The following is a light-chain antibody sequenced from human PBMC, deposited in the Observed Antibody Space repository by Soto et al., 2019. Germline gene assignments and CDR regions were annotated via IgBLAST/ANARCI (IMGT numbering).Light chain of an antibody. J-gene: IGKJ5*01. V-gene: IGKV1-33*01. CDR2: DAS. CDR1: QDISNY. CDR3: QQYDNLPIT. Sequence: DIQMTQSPSSLXASXGARVTISCHASQDISNYLNWYQQKPGKAPKLLIYDASNLETGVPSRFSGSGSGTDFTFTISSLQPEDIATYYCQQYDNLPITCGLGNDWRL.